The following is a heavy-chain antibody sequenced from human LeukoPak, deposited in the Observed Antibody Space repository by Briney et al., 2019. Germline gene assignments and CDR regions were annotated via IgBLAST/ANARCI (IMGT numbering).Heavy chain of an antibody. CDR3: ARDPDYYGSRRFGV. Sequence: SVKVSCKASGGTFSSYAISWVRQAPGQGLEWMGGIIPIFGTANYAQKFQGRVTITADESTSTAYMELSSLRSEDTAVYCCARDPDYYGSRRFGVWGKGTTVTVSS. CDR1: GGTFSSYA. V-gene: IGHV1-69*13. CDR2: IIPIFGTA. D-gene: IGHD3-10*01. J-gene: IGHJ6*04.